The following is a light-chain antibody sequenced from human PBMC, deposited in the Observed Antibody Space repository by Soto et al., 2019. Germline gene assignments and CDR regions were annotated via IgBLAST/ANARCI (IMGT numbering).Light chain of an antibody. V-gene: IGKV1-5*03. CDR3: QQSFSVRSWT. CDR1: HNISSW. J-gene: IGKJ1*01. Sequence: IRMTQPASSLYTSVADGATMXCRASHNISSWLDWYQQKPGKAPKHLINKASNFESAVPSRLSGSGSGREFTLSISSLQPDDFTTYFWQQSFSVRSWTFGQGTKVDIK. CDR2: KAS.